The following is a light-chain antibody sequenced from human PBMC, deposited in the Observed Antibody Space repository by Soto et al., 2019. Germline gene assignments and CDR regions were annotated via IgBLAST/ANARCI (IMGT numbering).Light chain of an antibody. CDR1: QSISTW. CDR3: QQYYSYST. V-gene: IGKV1-5*03. Sequence: DIQMTQSPSTLSASVGDRVTITCRASQSISTWLAWYQQKPGKAPKVLIYKASSLESGVPPRFSGSGSGTEFTLTISSLQPADFTTYYCQQYYSYSTFGLGTKVDIK. J-gene: IGKJ1*01. CDR2: KAS.